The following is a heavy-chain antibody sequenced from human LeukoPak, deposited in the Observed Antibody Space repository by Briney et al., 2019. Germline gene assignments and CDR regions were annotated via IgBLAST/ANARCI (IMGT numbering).Heavy chain of an antibody. V-gene: IGHV4-61*02. CDR3: ARALRSYYDSSGYLDAGS. Sequence: PSQTLSLTCTVSGGSISSGSYYWSWIRQPAGKGLEWIGRIYSSGSTNNNPSLKSRVTISVDTSKNQFSLKLSSVTAADTAVYYCARALRSYYDSSGYLDAGSWGQGTLVTVSS. D-gene: IGHD3-22*01. J-gene: IGHJ5*02. CDR2: IYSSGST. CDR1: GGSISSGSYY.